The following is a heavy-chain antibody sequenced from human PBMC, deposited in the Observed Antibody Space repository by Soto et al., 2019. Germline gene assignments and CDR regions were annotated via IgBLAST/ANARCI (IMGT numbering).Heavy chain of an antibody. D-gene: IGHD2-21*02. CDR2: IKSKTVGGTI. J-gene: IGHJ3*01. Sequence: EVQLVESGGGLVKPGGSLRLSCAASGFTFTNAWMHWVRQAPGKGLEWVGRIKSKTVGGTIDYSAPVKGRFTISRDDSQETLYLQMNTLHPEDTAVYFCTTDLPACSGDCYSAFDLWGHGTVVTVSS. CDR3: TTDLPACSGDCYSAFDL. V-gene: IGHV3-15*07. CDR1: GFTFTNAW.